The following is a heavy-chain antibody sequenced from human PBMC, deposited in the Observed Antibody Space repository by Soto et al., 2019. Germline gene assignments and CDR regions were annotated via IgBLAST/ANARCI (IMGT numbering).Heavy chain of an antibody. J-gene: IGHJ4*02. CDR2: TYYRSEWVN. Sequence: PSQTLSLTCAISGDSVSSNSAAWNWIRQSPSRGVEWLGRTYYRSEWVNSYAPSVKSRITINPDTSKNQFSLQLNTVSHGGTAVYYWARRDQGFDSWGQGTLVPVCS. CDR3: ARRDQGFDS. CDR1: GDSVSSNSAA. V-gene: IGHV6-1*01.